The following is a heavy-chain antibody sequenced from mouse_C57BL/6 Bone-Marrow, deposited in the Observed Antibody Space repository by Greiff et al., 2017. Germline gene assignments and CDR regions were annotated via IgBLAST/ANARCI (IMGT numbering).Heavy chain of an antibody. J-gene: IGHJ3*01. Sequence: QVQLQQPGAELVMPGASVKLSCKASGYTFTSYWLHWVKQRPGQGLEWIGEIDPSDSYTNHNQKFNDKSTLTVDKSSSTAYMQLSSLTSEDSAVYYCARDYGSSLFAYWGQGTLVTVSA. CDR2: IDPSDSYT. D-gene: IGHD1-1*01. V-gene: IGHV1-69*01. CDR1: GYTFTSYW. CDR3: ARDYGSSLFAY.